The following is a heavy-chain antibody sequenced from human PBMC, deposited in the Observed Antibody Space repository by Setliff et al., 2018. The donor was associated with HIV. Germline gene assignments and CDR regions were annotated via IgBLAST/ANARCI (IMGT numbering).Heavy chain of an antibody. Sequence: SETLSLTCTVSDDPINSFYWSWIRQPPGKGLEWIGYIYTIGSTNYNPSLEGRVTISVDTSKNQFSLKRSSVTAADTAVYYCARTPEDYDQYFFDRWGQGTLVTVSS. CDR3: ARTPEDYDQYFFDR. V-gene: IGHV4-4*09. J-gene: IGHJ4*02. D-gene: IGHD3-16*01. CDR2: IYTIGST. CDR1: DDPINSFY.